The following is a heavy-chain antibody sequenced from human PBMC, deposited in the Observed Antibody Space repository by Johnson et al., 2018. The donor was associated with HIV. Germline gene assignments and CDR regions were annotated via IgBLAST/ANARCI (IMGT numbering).Heavy chain of an antibody. CDR1: GFTFSSYD. D-gene: IGHD3/OR15-3a*01. J-gene: IGHJ3*02. CDR2: IGTAGDT. CDR3: ARGIGLGAGSAFDI. V-gene: IGHV3-13*01. Sequence: VQLVESGGGLVQPGGSLRLSCAASGFTFSSYDMHWVRQATGKGLEWVSAIGTAGDTYYPGSVKGRFTISRANAKNSLYLQMNSLRAGDTAVYYCARGIGLGAGSAFDIWGQGTMVTVSS.